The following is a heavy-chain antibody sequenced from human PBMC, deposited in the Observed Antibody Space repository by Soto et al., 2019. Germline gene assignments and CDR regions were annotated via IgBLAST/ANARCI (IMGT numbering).Heavy chain of an antibody. CDR1: GFTFSSYG. J-gene: IGHJ6*02. Sequence: QVQLVESGGGVVQPGRSLRLSCAASGFTFSSYGMHWVRQAPGKGLEWVAVIWYDGSNKYYADSVKGRFTISRDNSKNTLYLQMNSLRADDTAVYYCARESPGYSMDVWGQGTTVTVSS. CDR2: IWYDGSNK. V-gene: IGHV3-33*01. CDR3: ARESPGYSMDV.